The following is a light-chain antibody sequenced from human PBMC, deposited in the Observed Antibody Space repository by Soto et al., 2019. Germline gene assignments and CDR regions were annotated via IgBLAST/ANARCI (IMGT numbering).Light chain of an antibody. CDR2: DAS. J-gene: IGKJ1*01. CDR3: HQYGSSPRT. Sequence: EIVLTQSPGTLSLSPGERATLSCRASQSVSNREIAWYQQIPGQAPRLLIYDASSRATGIPDRFSGSGSGTDFTLTISRLEPEDFAVYYCHQYGSSPRTFGQGTKVDI. V-gene: IGKV3-20*01. CDR1: QSVSNRE.